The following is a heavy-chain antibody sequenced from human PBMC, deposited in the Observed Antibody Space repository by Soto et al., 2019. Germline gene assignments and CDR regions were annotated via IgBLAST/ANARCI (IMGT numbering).Heavy chain of an antibody. CDR2: ISSNGGST. D-gene: IGHD3-3*01. CDR1: ELTCIGYA. Sequence: GGSMRVPCAALELTCIGYAMHWVRKAPGKGLEYVSAISSNGGSTYYANSVKGRFTISRDNSKNTLYLQMGSLRAEDMAVYYCARSYYDFWSGYYNHYYYMDVWGKGTTVTVSS. CDR3: ARSYYDFWSGYYNHYYYMDV. J-gene: IGHJ6*03. V-gene: IGHV3-64*01.